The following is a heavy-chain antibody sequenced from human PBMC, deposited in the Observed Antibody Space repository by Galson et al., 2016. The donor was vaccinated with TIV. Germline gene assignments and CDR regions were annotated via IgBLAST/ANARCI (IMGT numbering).Heavy chain of an antibody. CDR2: IWYDGGNK. V-gene: IGHV3-33*01. CDR3: ARGDFGDYRDSFDY. D-gene: IGHD4-17*01. J-gene: IGHJ4*02. Sequence: SLRLSCAASGFTFSNYGIHWVRQAPGKGLEWMALIWYDGGNKYYADSVKGRLTISRDNSKNTLFLQMNSLRAEDTAVYYCARGDFGDYRDSFDYWGQGTTVTVSS. CDR1: GFTFSNYG.